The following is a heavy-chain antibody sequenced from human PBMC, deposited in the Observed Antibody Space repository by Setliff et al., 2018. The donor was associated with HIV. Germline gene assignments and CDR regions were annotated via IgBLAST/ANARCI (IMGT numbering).Heavy chain of an antibody. Sequence: GGSLRLSCAASGFTFSSYGMHWVRQAPGKGLEWLSYITGSSTTYYAESVKGRFTISRDNARNSLYLQVNSLRVEDTAVYFCARDHVVNGFDVWGQGTMVTVSS. CDR2: ITGSSTT. D-gene: IGHD1-1*01. V-gene: IGHV3-48*01. J-gene: IGHJ3*01. CDR1: GFTFSSYG. CDR3: ARDHVVNGFDV.